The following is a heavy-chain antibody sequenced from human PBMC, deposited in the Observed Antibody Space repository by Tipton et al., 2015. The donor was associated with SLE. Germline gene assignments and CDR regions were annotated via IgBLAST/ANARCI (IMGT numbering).Heavy chain of an antibody. V-gene: IGHV3-74*01. CDR2: INSDGAT. J-gene: IGHJ4*02. CDR3: AKSTVTLDY. D-gene: IGHD4-11*01. CDR1: GFTFSRYW. Sequence: SLRLSCAASGFTFSRYWMHWVRQPPGKGLVWVSRINSDGATNYADSVKGRFTISRDNSKNTLYLQMNSLRAEETAVYYCAKSTVTLDYWGQGTLVTVSS.